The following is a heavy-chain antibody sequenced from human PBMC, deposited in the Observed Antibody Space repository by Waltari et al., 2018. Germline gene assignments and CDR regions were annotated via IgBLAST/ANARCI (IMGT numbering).Heavy chain of an antibody. Sequence: EVQLVESGGGLVQPGRSLRLSCAASGFTFDDYAMHWVRQAPGKGLEWVSGISWNSGSIGYADSVKGRFTISRDNAKNSLYLQMNSLRAEDMALYYCAKGTDYYDPSAFDIWGQGTMVTVSS. D-gene: IGHD3-22*01. CDR3: AKGTDYYDPSAFDI. V-gene: IGHV3-9*03. CDR2: ISWNSGSI. CDR1: GFTFDDYA. J-gene: IGHJ3*02.